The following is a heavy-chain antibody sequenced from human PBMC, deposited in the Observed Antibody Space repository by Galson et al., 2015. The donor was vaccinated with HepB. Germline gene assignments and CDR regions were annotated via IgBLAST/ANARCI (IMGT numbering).Heavy chain of an antibody. CDR1: GYTFTSYG. V-gene: IGHV1-18*01. CDR2: ISPHNRYT. J-gene: IGHJ5*02. Sequence: SVKVSCKASGYTFTSYGINRVRQAPDQGLEWVGWISPHNRYTNYAQNFQGRVTMTTDTSTSTAYMELRGLRSDDTAVYYCARGALVVAVGATQNNWFDPWGRGTLVTVAS. D-gene: IGHD2-15*01. CDR3: ARGALVVAVGATQNNWFDP.